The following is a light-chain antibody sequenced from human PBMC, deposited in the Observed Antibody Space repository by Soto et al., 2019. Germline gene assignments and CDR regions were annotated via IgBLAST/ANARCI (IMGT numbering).Light chain of an antibody. CDR2: DVI. CDR1: EVGAHRF. Sequence: QSALTQPASVSGSPGQSITISCTGTEVGAHRFVFWYQQVPGTAPKLLIYDVIKRPSGISPRFSGSKAGNTASLTISGLQADDEADYFCSTYTRASTSFGGGTKLTVL. CDR3: STYTRASTS. V-gene: IGLV2-14*03. J-gene: IGLJ2*01.